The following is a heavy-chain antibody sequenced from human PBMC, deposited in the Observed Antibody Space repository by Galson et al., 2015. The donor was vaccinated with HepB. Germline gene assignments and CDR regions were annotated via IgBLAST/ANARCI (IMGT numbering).Heavy chain of an antibody. CDR2: ISYDGSNK. Sequence: SLRLSCAASGFTFSSYAMHWVRQAPGKGLEWVAVISYDGSNKYYADSVKGRFTISRDNSKNTLYLQMNSLRAEDTAVYYCARDDGWSGEPDYYYYYGMDVWGQGTTVTVSS. J-gene: IGHJ6*02. V-gene: IGHV3-30*04. CDR3: ARDDGWSGEPDYYYYYGMDV. CDR1: GFTFSSYA. D-gene: IGHD2-15*01.